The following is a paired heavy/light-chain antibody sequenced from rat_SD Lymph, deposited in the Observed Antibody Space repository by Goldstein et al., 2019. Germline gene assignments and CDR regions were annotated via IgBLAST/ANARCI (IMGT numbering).Light chain of an antibody. Sequence: DVQMTQSPYNLAASPGESVSINCKASKSISKYLAWYQQKPGKANKLLIYDGSTLQSGIPSRFSGSGSGTDFTLTIRSLEPEDFGLYYCQQHNEYPPTFGGGTKLELK. CDR1: KSISKY. V-gene: IGKV16S1*01. CDR2: DGS. CDR3: QQHNEYPPT. J-gene: IGKJ1*01.
Heavy chain of an antibody. CDR3: ASRPWPLNDGGYSDPFAY. Sequence: EVQLVESGGGLVQPGRSLKLSCLASGFTFSNYGMNWIRQAPGKGLEWVASISSSSSYIYYADTVKGRFTISRDNAKNTLYLQMTSLRSEDTALYYCASRPWPLNDGGYSDPFAYWGQGTLVTVSS. V-gene: IGHV5-34*01. CDR2: ISSSSSYI. CDR1: GFTFSNYG. D-gene: IGHD1-11*01. J-gene: IGHJ3*01.